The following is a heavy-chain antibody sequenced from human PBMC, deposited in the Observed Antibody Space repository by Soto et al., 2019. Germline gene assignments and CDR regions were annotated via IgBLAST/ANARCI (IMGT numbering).Heavy chain of an antibody. V-gene: IGHV4-30-4*01. CDR2: IFDSGST. CDR1: GGSISGGVYY. CDR3: AREIIPLTPDWYFDL. J-gene: IGHJ2*01. D-gene: IGHD2-15*01. Sequence: QVQLQESGPGLVKPSQTLSLTCTVSGGSISGGVYYWSWIRQPPGKGLEWIGYIFDSGSTYYNPSLKSRVTKSVDTSKNQYSLRLSSVTAADTAVYYCAREIIPLTPDWYFDLWGRGTLVTVSS.